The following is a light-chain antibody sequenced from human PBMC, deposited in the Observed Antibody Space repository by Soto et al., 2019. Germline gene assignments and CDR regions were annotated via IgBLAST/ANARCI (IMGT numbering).Light chain of an antibody. CDR3: QQYNRYPWT. CDR2: DAS. CDR1: QTIFNW. Sequence: DIQMTQSPSTLSASVGDRVTITCRASQTIFNWLAWYQRKPGRAPNLLIYDASSVQSGVPSTFSGSGYGTEFCLPISSLQPGDFVTDYCQQYNRYPWTFGQGTKVEIK. J-gene: IGKJ1*01. V-gene: IGKV1-5*01.